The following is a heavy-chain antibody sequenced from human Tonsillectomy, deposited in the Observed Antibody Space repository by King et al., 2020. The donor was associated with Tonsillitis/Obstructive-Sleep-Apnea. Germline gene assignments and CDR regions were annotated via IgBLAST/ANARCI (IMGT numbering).Heavy chain of an antibody. CDR1: GFIFSSYG. V-gene: IGHV3-30*19. CDR2: ISYDGSNK. Sequence: VQLVESGGGVVQPGRSLRLSCAASGFIFSSYGMRWVRQVPGKGLEWGAVISYDGSNKYYADPVKGRFTISRDNSKNTLDLQMNSLRAEDTAVYYCAREGIYDSSGYADAFDIWGQGTLVTVSS. CDR3: AREGIYDSSGYADAFDI. J-gene: IGHJ3*02. D-gene: IGHD3-22*01.